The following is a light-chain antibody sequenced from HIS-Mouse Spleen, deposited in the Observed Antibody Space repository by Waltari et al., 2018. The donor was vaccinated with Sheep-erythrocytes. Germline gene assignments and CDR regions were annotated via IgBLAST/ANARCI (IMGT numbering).Light chain of an antibody. CDR3: CSYAGSYTYV. Sequence: QSALTQPRSVSGSPGQSVTISCTGTSSDVGGYNYVPWYQQHPGKAPKLMIYDVSKRPSGVPDRFSGSKSGNTASLTIYGLQAEDEADYYCCSYAGSYTYVFGTGTKVTVL. J-gene: IGLJ1*01. CDR2: DVS. CDR1: SSDVGGYNY. V-gene: IGLV2-11*01.